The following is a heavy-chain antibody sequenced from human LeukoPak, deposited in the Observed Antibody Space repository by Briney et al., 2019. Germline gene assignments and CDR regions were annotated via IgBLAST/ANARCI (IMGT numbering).Heavy chain of an antibody. CDR2: ISYDGSNK. Sequence: GGSLRLSCAASGFTFSSYAMHWVRQAPGKGLEWVAVISYDGSNKYYADSVKGRFTISRDNSKNTLYLQMNSLRAEDTAVYYCARAPTFSFDYYYGMDVWGQGTTVTVSS. V-gene: IGHV3-30-3*01. CDR3: ARAPTFSFDYYYGMDV. CDR1: GFTFSSYA. J-gene: IGHJ6*02. D-gene: IGHD3-3*02.